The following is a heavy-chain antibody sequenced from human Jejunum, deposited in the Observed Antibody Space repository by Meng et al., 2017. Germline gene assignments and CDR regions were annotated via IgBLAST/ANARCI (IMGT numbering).Heavy chain of an antibody. V-gene: IGHV4-61*01. CDR1: GGSVSGRSFY. J-gene: IGHJ4*02. CDR2: VFDSGST. CDR3: ATDVYGDGLAYLDY. Sequence: QLQLSQSGPGRVSPSRTRAITCAIPGGSVSGRSFYLAWIRQPPGKGLEWIGYVFDSGSTKYNPSLSSRVTISADTSKNQFSLELSSVTAADTAVYYCATDVYGDGLAYLDYWGQGSLVTVSS. D-gene: IGHD4-17*01.